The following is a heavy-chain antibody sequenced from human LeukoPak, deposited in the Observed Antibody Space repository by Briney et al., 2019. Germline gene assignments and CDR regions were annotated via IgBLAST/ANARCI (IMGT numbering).Heavy chain of an antibody. D-gene: IGHD6-13*01. Sequence: SVKVSCKASGYTFTGYYMHWVRQAPGQGLEWMATIIPIFGAANYAPKFQGRVSITADESTSTAYMELSSLRPDDTAVYYCAREASSTWYAMFDFWGQGTLVTVSS. CDR3: AREASSTWYAMFDF. CDR1: GYTFTGYY. CDR2: IIPIFGAA. V-gene: IGHV1-69*13. J-gene: IGHJ4*02.